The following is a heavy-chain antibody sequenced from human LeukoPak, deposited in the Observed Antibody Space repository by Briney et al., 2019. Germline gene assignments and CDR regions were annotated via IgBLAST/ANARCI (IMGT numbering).Heavy chain of an antibody. Sequence: GESLRLSCAASGFTFSVTWMSWVRQAPGRGLEWVGRFKSKAAGGTTDYAAPVAGRFTISRDDSKNTLYLQMNSLKTEDTAVYYCTTDVPVEMATIYFDYWGQGTLVTVSS. J-gene: IGHJ4*02. CDR3: TTDVPVEMATIYFDY. D-gene: IGHD5-24*01. CDR1: GFTFSVTW. V-gene: IGHV3-15*01. CDR2: FKSKAAGGTT.